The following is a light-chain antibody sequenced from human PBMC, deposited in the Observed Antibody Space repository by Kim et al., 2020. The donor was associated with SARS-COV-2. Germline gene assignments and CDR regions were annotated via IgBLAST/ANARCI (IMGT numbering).Light chain of an antibody. Sequence: EIVLTQSPATLSLSPGERATLSCRASQSVSRYLAWYQQRPGQAPRLLIYEASNRATGIPARFSGSGSGTDFALTISSLEPEDFAVYYCQQRSRWPITFGGGTKVDIK. V-gene: IGKV3-11*01. CDR1: QSVSRY. CDR2: EAS. J-gene: IGKJ4*01. CDR3: QQRSRWPIT.